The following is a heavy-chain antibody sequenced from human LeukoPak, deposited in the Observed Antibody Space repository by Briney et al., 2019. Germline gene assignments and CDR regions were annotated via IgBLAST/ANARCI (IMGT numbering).Heavy chain of an antibody. CDR2: ASVGRSYT. Sequence: GGSLRLSCAAYGLTFSDYYMTWIRQAPVSGQEGVIYASVGRSYTNHADSVKGRFTICRDNAKNSPYLQMNSLRAEDTAVYYCASRWDTSGYYYFDYWGQGTLVTVSS. V-gene: IGHV3-11*03. D-gene: IGHD3-22*01. CDR1: GLTFSDYY. J-gene: IGHJ4*02. CDR3: ASRWDTSGYYYFDY.